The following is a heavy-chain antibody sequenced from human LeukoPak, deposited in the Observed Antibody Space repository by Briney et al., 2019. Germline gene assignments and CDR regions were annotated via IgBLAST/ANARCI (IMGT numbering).Heavy chain of an antibody. D-gene: IGHD6-19*01. CDR2: IYYSGST. CDR1: GGSISSSSYY. J-gene: IGHJ5*02. CDR3: ARDRSIAVAYWFDP. Sequence: SETLSLTCTVSGGSISSSSYYWGWIRQPPGKGLEWIGSIYYSGSTYYNPSLKSRVTISVDTSKNQFSLKLSSVTAADTAVYYCARDRSIAVAYWFDPWGQGTLVTVSS. V-gene: IGHV4-39*07.